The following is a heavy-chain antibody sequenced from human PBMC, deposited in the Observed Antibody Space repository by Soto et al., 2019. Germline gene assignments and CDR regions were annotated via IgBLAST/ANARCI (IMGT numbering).Heavy chain of an antibody. V-gene: IGHV1-69*01. CDR2: IIPIFGTA. CDR1: GCTFSSYA. CDR3: ASRYDYDRSVYYYYFDY. D-gene: IGHD3-22*01. Sequence: QVQLVQSGAEVKKPGSSVKVSCKASGCTFSSYAISWVRQAPGQGLEWMGGIIPIFGTANYAQKFQGRVTITADESTSTAYMELSSLRSEDTAVYYCASRYDYDRSVYYYYFDYWGQGTLVTVSS. J-gene: IGHJ4*02.